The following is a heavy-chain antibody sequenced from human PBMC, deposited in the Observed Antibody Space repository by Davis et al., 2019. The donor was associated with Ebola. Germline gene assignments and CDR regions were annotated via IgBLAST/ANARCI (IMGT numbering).Heavy chain of an antibody. CDR3: ARDLGLGYCSSTSCYEGYYYYGMDV. V-gene: IGHV3-21*01. Sequence: PGGSLRLSCAASGFTFSSYEMNWVRQAPGKGLEWVSSISSSSSYIYYADSVKGRFTISRDNAKNSLYLQMNSLRAEDTAVYYCARDLGLGYCSSTSCYEGYYYYGMDVWGQGTTVTVSS. CDR2: ISSSSSYI. D-gene: IGHD2-2*01. CDR1: GFTFSSYE. J-gene: IGHJ6*02.